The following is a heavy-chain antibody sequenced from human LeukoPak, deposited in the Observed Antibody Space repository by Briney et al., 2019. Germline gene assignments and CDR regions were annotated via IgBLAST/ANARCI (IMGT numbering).Heavy chain of an antibody. CDR3: ARGTISGDSGTGMDV. D-gene: IGHD4-17*01. V-gene: IGHV3-74*01. J-gene: IGHJ6*02. Sequence: GSLRLSCAASGFTFSSYWIHWVRQGPGKGLVWVSRINSNGSAKTYADSVKGRFTISRDNAKSTLYLQMNSLRAEDTAVYYCARGTISGDSGTGMDVWGQGTTVTVSS. CDR1: GFTFSSYW. CDR2: INSNGSAK.